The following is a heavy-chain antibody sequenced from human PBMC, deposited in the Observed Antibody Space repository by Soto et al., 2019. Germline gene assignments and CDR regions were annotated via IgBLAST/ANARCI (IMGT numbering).Heavy chain of an antibody. J-gene: IGHJ4*02. CDR3: AGHGLDGDY. Sequence: QVQLQESGPGLVKPSETLSLTCTVSGGSISSYYWSWIRQPPGKGLEWIGYIYYSGSTNYNPSLMSRGTRAVDTSKNQFSLKLSAVTAAATAVYYCAGHGLDGDYWGQGTLVTVSS. V-gene: IGHV4-59*08. D-gene: IGHD3-22*01. CDR2: IYYSGST. CDR1: GGSISSYY.